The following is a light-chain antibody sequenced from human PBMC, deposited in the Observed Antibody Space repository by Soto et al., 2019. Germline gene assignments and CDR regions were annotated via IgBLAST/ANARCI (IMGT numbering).Light chain of an antibody. CDR2: DVS. Sequence: QSALTQPASVSGSPGQSITISCTGTSSDVGGYNYVSWYQQHPGKAPKLMIYDVSNRPSGVSNRFSGSKSGNTASLTISGLQAEDEADYYCSSYTSSSNHYYVFGTGTKLTVL. J-gene: IGLJ1*01. CDR3: SSYTSSSNHYYV. CDR1: SSDVGGYNY. V-gene: IGLV2-14*01.